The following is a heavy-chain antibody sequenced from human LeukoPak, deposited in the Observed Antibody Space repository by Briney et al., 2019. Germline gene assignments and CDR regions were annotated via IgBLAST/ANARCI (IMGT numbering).Heavy chain of an antibody. Sequence: ASETLTLTCTVAGGSISSYYWSWIRQPPGKGLEWIGYIYYSGSTNYNPSLKSRVTISVDTSKNQFSLKLSSVTAADTAVYYCARGPPHYNRLGYCSSTSCPEFDYWGQGTLVTVSS. CDR1: GGSISSYY. V-gene: IGHV4-59*08. J-gene: IGHJ4*02. CDR3: ARGPPHYNRLGYCSSTSCPEFDY. CDR2: IYYSGST. D-gene: IGHD2-2*01.